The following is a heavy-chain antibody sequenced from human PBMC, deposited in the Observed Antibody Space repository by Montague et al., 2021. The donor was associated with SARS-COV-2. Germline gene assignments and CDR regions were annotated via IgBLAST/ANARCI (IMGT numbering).Heavy chain of an antibody. CDR2: IDWDDDK. CDR1: GFSLSTSGMC. CDR3: ARRTYDILTGYDYGMDV. Sequence: PALVKPTQTLTLTCTFSGFSLSTSGMCVSWIRQPPEKALERLARIDWDDDKYYSTSLKTRLTISKDTSKNQVVLTMTNMDPVDTATYYCARRTYDILTGYDYGMDVWGQGTTVTVSS. D-gene: IGHD3-9*01. J-gene: IGHJ6*02. V-gene: IGHV2-70*11.